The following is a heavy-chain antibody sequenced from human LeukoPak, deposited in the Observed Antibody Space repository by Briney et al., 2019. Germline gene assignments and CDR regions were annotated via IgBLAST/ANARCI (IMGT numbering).Heavy chain of an antibody. Sequence: SETLSLTCTVSGGSIRSYFWSWIRQPPGKGLESIGYIFYSGSTNSNPSLKSRVSISVDTSKNQFSLKLSSVTAADTAAYYCARGRDSGTLGFDPWGQGTLVTVSS. J-gene: IGHJ5*02. V-gene: IGHV4-59*01. D-gene: IGHD3-10*01. CDR3: ARGRDSGTLGFDP. CDR1: GGSIRSYF. CDR2: IFYSGST.